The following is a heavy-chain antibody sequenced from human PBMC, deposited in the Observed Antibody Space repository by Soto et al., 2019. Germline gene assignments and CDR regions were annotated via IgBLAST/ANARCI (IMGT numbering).Heavy chain of an antibody. V-gene: IGHV1-46*01. CDR1: GYTFTSYY. CDR2: INPSGGST. Sequence: ASVKVSCKTSGYTFTSYYIHWVRQAPGQGLEWMGMINPSGGSTNYAQRFQGRFTMTSDTSTSTVYMELSSLRPDDTAVYYCAKSGDNDFWSGNFDYWGQGTQVTAPQ. CDR3: AKSGDNDFWSGNFDY. J-gene: IGHJ4*02. D-gene: IGHD3-3*01.